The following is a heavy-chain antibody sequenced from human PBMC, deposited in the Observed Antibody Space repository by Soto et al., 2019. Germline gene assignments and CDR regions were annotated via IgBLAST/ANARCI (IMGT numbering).Heavy chain of an antibody. CDR1: GGSISSYY. CDR3: ARRYGRNFDY. CDR2: IYYSGST. Sequence: PSETLSLTCPVSGGSISSYYWSWIRQPPGKGLEWIGYIYYSGSTNYNPSLKSRVTISVDTSKNQFSLKLSSVTAADTAVYYCARRYGRNFDYWGQGTLVTVSS. J-gene: IGHJ4*02. V-gene: IGHV4-59*01. D-gene: IGHD1-20*01.